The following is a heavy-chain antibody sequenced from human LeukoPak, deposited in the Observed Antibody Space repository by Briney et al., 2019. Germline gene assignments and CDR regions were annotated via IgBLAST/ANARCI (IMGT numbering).Heavy chain of an antibody. J-gene: IGHJ3*02. Sequence: GGSLRLSCAASGFTFSSYSMNWVRQAPGKGLEWVSSISSSSSYIYYADSVKGRFTISRDNAKNSLYLQMNSLRAEDTAVYYCARSQGFFSAFDIWGQGTMVTVSS. CDR3: ARSQGFFSAFDI. CDR2: ISSSSSYI. V-gene: IGHV3-21*01. D-gene: IGHD2/OR15-2a*01. CDR1: GFTFSSYS.